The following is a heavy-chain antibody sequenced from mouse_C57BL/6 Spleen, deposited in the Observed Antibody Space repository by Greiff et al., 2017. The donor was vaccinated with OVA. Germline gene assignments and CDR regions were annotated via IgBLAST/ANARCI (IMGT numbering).Heavy chain of an antibody. Sequence: EVKLVESGGGLVQPGGSLSLSCAASGFTFTDYYMSWVRQPPGKALEWLGFIRNKANGYTTEYSASVKGRFTFSKDNSQSILDLQMNAPRAEDSATYYCARYVITNCYFDVWGTGTTVTVSS. D-gene: IGHD1-2*01. CDR3: ARYVITNCYFDV. CDR2: IRNKANGYTT. CDR1: GFTFTDYY. J-gene: IGHJ1*03. V-gene: IGHV7-3*01.